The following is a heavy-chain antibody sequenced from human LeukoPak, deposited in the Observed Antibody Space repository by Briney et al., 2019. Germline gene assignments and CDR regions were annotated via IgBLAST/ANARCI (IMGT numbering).Heavy chain of an antibody. D-gene: IGHD3-10*01. V-gene: IGHV4-59*01. J-gene: IGHJ4*02. CDR2: IYYSGST. Sequence: SETLSLTCTVSGGSISSYYWSWIRQPPGKGLEWIGYIYYSGSTNYNPSLKSRVTISVDTSKNQFSLKLSSVTAADSAVYYCARLLWFGEYYFDYWGQGTLVTVSS. CDR1: GGSISSYY. CDR3: ARLLWFGEYYFDY.